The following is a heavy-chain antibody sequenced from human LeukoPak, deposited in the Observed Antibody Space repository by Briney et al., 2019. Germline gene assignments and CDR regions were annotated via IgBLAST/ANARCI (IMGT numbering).Heavy chain of an antibody. CDR3: ARDPHSGSYH. CDR2: IKEDESEK. J-gene: IGHJ5*02. D-gene: IGHD1-26*01. CDR1: GVSLSNYW. V-gene: IGHV3-7*01. Sequence: GGSLRLSCAASGVSLSNYWMSWVRQAPGKGLEWVANIKEDESEKLYVDSVKGGVTISRDNAKNSVYLQMNRLRAADTAVYYCARDPHSGSYHWGQGTLVTVSS.